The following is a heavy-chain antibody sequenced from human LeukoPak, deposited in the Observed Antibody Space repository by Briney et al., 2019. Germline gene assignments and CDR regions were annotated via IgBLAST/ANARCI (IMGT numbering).Heavy chain of an antibody. J-gene: IGHJ4*02. D-gene: IGHD3-9*01. Sequence: PGGSLRLSCAASGFTVSSNYMSWVRQAPGKGLEWVSVIYSGGSTYYADSVKGRFTISRDNSKNTLYLQMNSLRAEDTAVYYCARDGFRRYFDWLLFYFDYWAREPWSPSPQ. CDR3: ARDGFRRYFDWLLFYFDY. CDR2: IYSGGST. CDR1: GFTVSSNY. V-gene: IGHV3-53*05.